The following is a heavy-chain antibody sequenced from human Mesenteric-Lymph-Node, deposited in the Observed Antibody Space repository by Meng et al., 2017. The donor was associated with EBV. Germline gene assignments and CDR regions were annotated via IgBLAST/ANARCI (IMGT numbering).Heavy chain of an antibody. CDR3: ARGATSVFDL. Sequence: VQLQQSGPGLVKPSXXLSLTXFISGDSVSSSSAAWTWIRQSPSRGLEWLGRTYYRSKWYNDYAVFVKSRITINPDTSKNQFSLQLNSVTPEDTAVYYCARGATSVFDLGGRGTLVTVSS. V-gene: IGHV6-1*01. CDR1: GDSVSSSSAA. CDR2: TYYRSKWYN. J-gene: IGHJ2*01.